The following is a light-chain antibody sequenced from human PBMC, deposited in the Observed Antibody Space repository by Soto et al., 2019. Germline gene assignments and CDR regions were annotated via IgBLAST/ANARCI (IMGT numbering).Light chain of an antibody. J-gene: IGLJ1*01. CDR2: HVS. Sequence: QSVLTQPASVSGSPGQSITISCTGTSSDVGGYNYVSWYQQYPGKAPKLMIYHVSNRPSGVSNRFSGSKSGNSASLTISGLQAEDEADYYCSSYAGTHIVFGAGTKVTVL. V-gene: IGLV2-14*01. CDR1: SSDVGGYNY. CDR3: SSYAGTHIV.